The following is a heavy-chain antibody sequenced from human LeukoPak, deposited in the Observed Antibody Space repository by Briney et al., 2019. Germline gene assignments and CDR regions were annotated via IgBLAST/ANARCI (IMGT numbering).Heavy chain of an antibody. Sequence: SETLSLTCAVYGGSFSGYYWSWIRQPPGKGLEWIGEINHSGSTNYNPSLKSRVTISVDTSKNQFSLKLSSVTAADTAVYYCARAMYGDYNYRGQGTLVTVSS. V-gene: IGHV4-34*01. CDR1: GGSFSGYY. CDR3: ARAMYGDYNY. CDR2: INHSGST. J-gene: IGHJ4*02. D-gene: IGHD4-17*01.